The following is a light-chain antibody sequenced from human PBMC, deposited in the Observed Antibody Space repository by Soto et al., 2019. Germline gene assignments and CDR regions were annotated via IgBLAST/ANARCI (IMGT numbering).Light chain of an antibody. CDR3: CSFTSSNTHV. V-gene: IGLV2-23*02. CDR2: EVT. CDR1: SSDVGSYDL. J-gene: IGLJ1*01. Sequence: QSALTQPASVSGSPGQSITISCTGTSSDVGSYDLVSWYQHHPGTAPKLILYEVTKRPSGVSNRFSGSKSGNTASLTISGLQAEDEADYYCCSFTSSNTHVFGTGTKVTVL.